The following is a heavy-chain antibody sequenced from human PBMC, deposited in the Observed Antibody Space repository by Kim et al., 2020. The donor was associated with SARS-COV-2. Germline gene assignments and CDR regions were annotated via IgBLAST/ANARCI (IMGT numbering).Heavy chain of an antibody. J-gene: IGHJ6*02. CDR1: GFTFSSYD. CDR3: ARGGGIYYDILTGYYRGYYYYGMDV. Sequence: GGSLRLSCAASGFTFSSYDMHWVRQATGKGLEWVSAIGTAGDTYYPGSVKGRFTISRENAKNSLYLQMNSLRAGDTAVYYCARGGGIYYDILTGYYRGYYYYGMDVWGQGTTVTVSS. D-gene: IGHD3-9*01. CDR2: IGTAGDT. V-gene: IGHV3-13*01.